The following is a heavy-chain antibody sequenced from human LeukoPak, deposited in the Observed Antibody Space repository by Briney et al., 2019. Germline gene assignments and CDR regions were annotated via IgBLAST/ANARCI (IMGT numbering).Heavy chain of an antibody. J-gene: IGHJ4*02. D-gene: IGHD5-18*01. CDR2: IYWNDDK. Sequence: SGPTLVKPTQTLTLTCTFSGFSLTTSEVGVGWIRQPPGKALEWPALIYWNDDKRYSPSLKSRLTITKDTSKNQVVLTMTDMDPVDTATYYCAQMINTAITYWGQGTLVNVSS. CDR1: GFSLTTSEVG. V-gene: IGHV2-5*01. CDR3: AQMINTAITY.